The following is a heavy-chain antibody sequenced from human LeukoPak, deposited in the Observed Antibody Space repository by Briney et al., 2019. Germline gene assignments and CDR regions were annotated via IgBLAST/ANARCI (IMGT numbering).Heavy chain of an antibody. Sequence: ASVKVSCKSSGGTFSSYAISWVRQAPGQGLAWMGRIIPILGIANYAQKFQGRVTITADKSTSTAYMELSSLRSEDSAVYYCARAPSYYDSRGSNDAFDIWGQGTMVTVSS. CDR3: ARAPSYYDSRGSNDAFDI. CDR2: IIPILGIA. V-gene: IGHV1-69*04. D-gene: IGHD3-22*01. CDR1: GGTFSSYA. J-gene: IGHJ3*02.